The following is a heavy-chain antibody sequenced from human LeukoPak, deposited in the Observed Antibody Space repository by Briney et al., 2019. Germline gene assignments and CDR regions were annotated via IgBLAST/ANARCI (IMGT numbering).Heavy chain of an antibody. CDR1: GFSLSTSGVA. V-gene: IGHV2-5*01. CDR3: AHYPLYNSSWYY. Sequence: SGPTLVNPTQTLTLTCAFSGFSLSTSGVAVGWIRQPPGKALEWLALIYWNDDKRYSPSLKTRLTITKNTSTNQVVLTMTAMDPVDTATYYCAHYPLYNSSWYYWGQGTLVTVSS. D-gene: IGHD6-13*01. J-gene: IGHJ4*02. CDR2: IYWNDDK.